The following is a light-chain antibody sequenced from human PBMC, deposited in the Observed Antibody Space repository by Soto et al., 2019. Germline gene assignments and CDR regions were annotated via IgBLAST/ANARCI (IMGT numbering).Light chain of an antibody. V-gene: IGKV2-28*01. CDR2: LGS. CDR3: LQSLETPIN. J-gene: IGKJ5*01. Sequence: DIVMTQSPLSLPVTPGETASISCRSNQSLLHSNGYNYLDWYLQKPGQSPQLLIYLGSNRASGVPDRFSGSGSGTDFTLKISRVEAEDVGVYYCLQSLETPINFGQWTRLEIK. CDR1: QSLLHSNGYNY.